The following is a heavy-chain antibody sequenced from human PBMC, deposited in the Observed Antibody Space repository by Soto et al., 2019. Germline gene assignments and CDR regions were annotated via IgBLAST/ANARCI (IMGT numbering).Heavy chain of an antibody. Sequence: WESQKISCQGSGYSFASYWIGWVRQMPGKDLEWMGIIYPGDSDTRYSPSFQGQVTISADKSLRTAYLQWTSLKASDTALYYCARTRSFTLGFYYDGMDVWGQGTTVTVPS. CDR2: IYPGDSDT. CDR3: ARTRSFTLGFYYDGMDV. V-gene: IGHV5-51*01. J-gene: IGHJ6*02. CDR1: GYSFASYW. D-gene: IGHD6-6*01.